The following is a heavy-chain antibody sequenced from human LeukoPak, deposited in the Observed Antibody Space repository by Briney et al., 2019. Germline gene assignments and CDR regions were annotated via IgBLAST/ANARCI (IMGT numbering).Heavy chain of an antibody. CDR3: ARVRTIFGEGTFDY. V-gene: IGHV3-21*01. D-gene: IGHD3-3*01. CDR1: GFIFSGYS. CDR2: ISSDNYI. J-gene: IGHJ4*02. Sequence: GGSLRLSCAASGFIFSGYSMNWVRQAPGKGLEWVSSISSDNYIYYADSVKGRFTISRDNAENSLFLQMNSLRAEVTAVYYCARVRTIFGEGTFDYWGQGTLVTVSS.